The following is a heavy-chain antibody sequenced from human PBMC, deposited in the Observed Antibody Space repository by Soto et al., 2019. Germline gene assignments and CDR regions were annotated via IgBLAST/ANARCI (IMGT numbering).Heavy chain of an antibody. D-gene: IGHD3-16*01. J-gene: IGHJ4*02. CDR1: GFTFSYYA. CDR3: AKVVWGGDAYNDC. CDR2: ISGSGDST. Sequence: LRLSCAASGFTFSYYAMIWVRQAPGKVLEWVSAISGSGDSTYYADSVKGRFTVSRDNSKNTLFLQMNSLRAEDTAVYYCAKVVWGGDAYNDCWGQGTVVTVSS. V-gene: IGHV3-23*01.